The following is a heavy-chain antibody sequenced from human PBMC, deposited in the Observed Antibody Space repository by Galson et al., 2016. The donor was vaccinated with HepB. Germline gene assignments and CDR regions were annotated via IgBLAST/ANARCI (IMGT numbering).Heavy chain of an antibody. J-gene: IGHJ4*02. CDR1: GFTFHDHA. CDR2: ISWNSRNI. Sequence: SLRLSCAASGFTFHDHAMHWVRQTPGKGLEWVSGISWNSRNIGYADSGKGRFTISRDNAKNSVFLQMNSLRPEDTALYYCAKDGGEDWTTAKPDYWGQGTLVTVSS. CDR3: AKDGGEDWTTAKPDY. D-gene: IGHD4-17*01. V-gene: IGHV3-9*01.